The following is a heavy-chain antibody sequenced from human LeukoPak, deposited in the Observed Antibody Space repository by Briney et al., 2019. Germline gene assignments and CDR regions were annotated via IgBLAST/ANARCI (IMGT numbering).Heavy chain of an antibody. CDR3: ARAGEYDILTGYQYYFDY. Sequence: SETLSLTCIVSGGSISSNTYFWGWIRQPPGKGLEWIGSIYYSGSTYYSPSLKSRITMSVDTSKNQFSLRLSSVTAADMAVYSCARAGEYDILTGYQYYFDYWGQGTLVTVSS. CDR1: GGSISSNTYF. V-gene: IGHV4-39*01. D-gene: IGHD3-9*01. CDR2: IYYSGST. J-gene: IGHJ4*02.